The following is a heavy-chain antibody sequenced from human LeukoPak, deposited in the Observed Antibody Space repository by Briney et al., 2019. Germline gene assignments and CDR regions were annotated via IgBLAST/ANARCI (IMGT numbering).Heavy chain of an antibody. V-gene: IGHV3-48*03. J-gene: IGHJ6*03. CDR2: ISSSGSTI. CDR1: GFTFSSYE. CDR3: ARGYSSGWYDYYYMDV. D-gene: IGHD6-19*01. Sequence: PGGSLRLSCAASGFTFSSYEMNWVRQAPGKGLEWVSYISSSGSTIYYADSVKGRFTISRDNAKNSLYLQMNSLRAEDTALYYCARGYSSGWYDYYYMDVWGKGTTVTVSS.